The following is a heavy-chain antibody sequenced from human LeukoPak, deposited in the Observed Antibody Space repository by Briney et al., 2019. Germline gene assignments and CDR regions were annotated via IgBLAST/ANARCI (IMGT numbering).Heavy chain of an antibody. CDR1: GGSISSSSYY. CDR3: ARVKAGYDYVWGSYRQSAYFDY. D-gene: IGHD3-16*02. J-gene: IGHJ4*02. Sequence: NPSETLSLTCTVSGGSISSSSYYWGWIRQPPGKGLEWIGSIYYSGSTYYNPSLKSRVTISVDTSKNQFSLKLSSVTAADTAVYYCARVKAGYDYVWGSYRQSAYFDYWGQGTLVTVSS. CDR2: IYYSGST. V-gene: IGHV4-39*01.